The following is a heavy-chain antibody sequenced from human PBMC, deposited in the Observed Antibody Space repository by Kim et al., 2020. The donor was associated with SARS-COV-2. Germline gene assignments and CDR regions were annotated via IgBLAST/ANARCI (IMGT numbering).Heavy chain of an antibody. CDR3: ARHLPTYYYDSIIIYPGGFDC. CDR2: IYPGDSHT. V-gene: IGHV5-51*01. D-gene: IGHD3-22*01. Sequence: GESLKISCKGSGYSFTTYWIGWVRQMPGKGLEWMGIIYPGDSHTRYSPSFQGQVTISADKSISTAYLQWSSLKASDTAMYYCARHLPTYYYDSIIIYPGGFDCWGQGTLVTVSS. J-gene: IGHJ4*02. CDR1: GYSFTTYW.